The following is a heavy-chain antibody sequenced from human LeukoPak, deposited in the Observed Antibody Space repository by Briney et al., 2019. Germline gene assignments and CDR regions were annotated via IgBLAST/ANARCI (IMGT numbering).Heavy chain of an antibody. CDR2: IDTAGDT. CDR3: ARGFGGNSRRMYDF. CDR1: GFTFSIYD. J-gene: IGHJ4*02. Sequence: PGGSLTLSCAASGFTFSIYDMHWVRHITGKGLEWVSGIDTAGDTYYPGSMKGRFTISKENAKNSLYLQMNTLRGGDTGVYYCARGFGGNSRRMYDFWGQGTLVTVSS. V-gene: IGHV3-13*04. D-gene: IGHD4-23*01.